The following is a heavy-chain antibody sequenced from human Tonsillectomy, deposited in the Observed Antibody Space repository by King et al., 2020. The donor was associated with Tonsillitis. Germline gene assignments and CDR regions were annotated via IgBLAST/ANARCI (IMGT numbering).Heavy chain of an antibody. V-gene: IGHV3-30*18. J-gene: IGHJ4*02. CDR2: ISYDGSNK. CDR3: AKDGGGFGELFSDY. CDR1: GFTFSSYG. D-gene: IGHD3-10*01. Sequence: VQLVESGGGVVQPGRSLRLSCAASGFTFSSYGMHWVRQAPGKGLEWVAVISYDGSNKYYADSVKGRFTISRDNSKNTLYLQMNSLRAEDTAVYYCAKDGGGFGELFSDYWGQGTLVTVSS.